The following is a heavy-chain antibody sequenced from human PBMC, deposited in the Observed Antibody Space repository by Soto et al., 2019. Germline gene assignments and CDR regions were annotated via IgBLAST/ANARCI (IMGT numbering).Heavy chain of an antibody. CDR2: IIPIFGTA. Sequence: ASVKVSCKASGGTFSSYAISWVRQAPGQGLEWMGGIIPIFGTANYAQKFQGRVTITADESTSTAYMELSSLRSEDTAVYYCARDLGYSSSSDWFDPWDQGTLVTVSS. V-gene: IGHV1-69*13. CDR3: ARDLGYSSSSDWFDP. CDR1: GGTFSSYA. D-gene: IGHD6-6*01. J-gene: IGHJ5*02.